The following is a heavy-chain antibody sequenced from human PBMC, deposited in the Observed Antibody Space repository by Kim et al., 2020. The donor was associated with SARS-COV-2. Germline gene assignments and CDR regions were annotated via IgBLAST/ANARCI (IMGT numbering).Heavy chain of an antibody. D-gene: IGHD2-8*02. J-gene: IGHJ5*02. CDR3: ARACINTGPLRSNWFDP. V-gene: IGHV3-21*01. CDR1: GFTFSTYD. Sequence: GGSLRLSCAASGFTFSTYDMSWVRQAPGKGLEWVSSITTDSEYIYYADSVKGRFTFSRDNAKNSVYLQMSSLRAEDTAVYYCARACINTGPLRSNWFDPWGQGTLVTVSS. CDR2: ITTDSEYI.